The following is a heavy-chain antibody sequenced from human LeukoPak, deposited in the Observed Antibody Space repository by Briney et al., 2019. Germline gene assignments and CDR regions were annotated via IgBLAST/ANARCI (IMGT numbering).Heavy chain of an antibody. V-gene: IGHV3-7*01. D-gene: IGHD1-26*01. Sequence: GGSLRLSCAASGLTLSRYWMSWVRQAPGMGLEWLANINEDGSKKFYVDSVKGRFTISRDNAKNSLYLQMNSLRAEDTAVYYCARENIVGSAWGDIDYWGQGTLVTVSS. CDR2: INEDGSKK. J-gene: IGHJ4*02. CDR1: GLTLSRYW. CDR3: ARENIVGSAWGDIDY.